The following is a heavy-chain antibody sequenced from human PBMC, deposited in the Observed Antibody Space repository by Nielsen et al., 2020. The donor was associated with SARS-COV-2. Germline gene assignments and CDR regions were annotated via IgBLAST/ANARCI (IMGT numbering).Heavy chain of an antibody. V-gene: IGHV1-2*02. Sequence: ASVKVSCKASGYTFTGYYMHWVRQAPGQGLEWMGWINPNSGGTNYAQKFQGRVTMTRDTSISTAYMELSRLRSDDMAVYYCAREPGSARNGMDVWGQGTTVTVSS. CDR1: GYTFTGYY. D-gene: IGHD3-10*01. CDR3: AREPGSARNGMDV. J-gene: IGHJ6*02. CDR2: INPNSGGT.